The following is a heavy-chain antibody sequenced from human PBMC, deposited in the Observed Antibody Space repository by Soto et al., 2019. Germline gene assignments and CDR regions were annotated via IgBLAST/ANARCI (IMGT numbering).Heavy chain of an antibody. CDR3: ARDQDFWSGSPSYYYYGMDV. CDR2: ISSSGSTI. J-gene: IGHJ6*02. V-gene: IGHV3-48*03. CDR1: GFTLISYE. D-gene: IGHD3-3*01. Sequence: RGALRLSCAASGFTLISYEMNWVRQAPGKGLKWFSCISSSGSTIYYAASVKGRFTISRDNAKNSLYLQMNSLRAEDTAVYYCARDQDFWSGSPSYYYYGMDVWGQGTTVT.